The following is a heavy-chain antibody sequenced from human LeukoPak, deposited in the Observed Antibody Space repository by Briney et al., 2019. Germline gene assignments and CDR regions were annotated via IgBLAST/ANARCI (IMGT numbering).Heavy chain of an antibody. D-gene: IGHD3-10*01. CDR1: GYTFTSYG. J-gene: IGHJ4*02. CDR2: ISAYNGNT. Sequence: GASVKVSCKASGYTFTSYGISWVRQAPGQGLEWMGWISAYNGNTNYAQKLQGRVTMTTDTSTSTAYMGLRSLRSDDTAVYYCARKGNYYGSGSHDYWGQGTLVTVSS. V-gene: IGHV1-18*01. CDR3: ARKGNYYGSGSHDY.